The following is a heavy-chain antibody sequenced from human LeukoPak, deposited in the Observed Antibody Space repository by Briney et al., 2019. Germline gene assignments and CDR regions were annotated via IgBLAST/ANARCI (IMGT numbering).Heavy chain of an antibody. D-gene: IGHD3-22*01. CDR2: IYSGGST. V-gene: IGHV3-53*01. CDR3: ARDYYDSSGYSNDY. J-gene: IGHJ4*02. CDR1: GFTVSSNY. Sequence: GGSLRLSCAASGFTVSSNYMSWVRQAPGKGLEWVSVIYSGGSTYYADSVKGRFTISRDNPKNTLYLQMNSLRAEDTAVYYCARDYYDSSGYSNDYWGQGTLVTVSS.